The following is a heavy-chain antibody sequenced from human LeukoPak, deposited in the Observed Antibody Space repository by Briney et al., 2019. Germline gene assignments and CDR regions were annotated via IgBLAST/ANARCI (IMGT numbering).Heavy chain of an antibody. J-gene: IGHJ4*02. Sequence: ASVKVSCKASGYTFTSYGISWVRQAPGQGLEWMGWISAYNGNTNYAQKFQGRVTITADKSTSTAYMELSSLRSEDTAVYYCAREGLGIQLWLRVFDYWGQGTLVTVSS. V-gene: IGHV1-18*01. CDR2: ISAYNGNT. D-gene: IGHD5-18*01. CDR1: GYTFTSYG. CDR3: AREGLGIQLWLRVFDY.